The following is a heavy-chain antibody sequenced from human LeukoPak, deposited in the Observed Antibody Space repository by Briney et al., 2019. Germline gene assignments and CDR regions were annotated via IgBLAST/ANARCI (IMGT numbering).Heavy chain of an antibody. CDR2: IWYDGSNK. CDR3: ARVRGYSGYGALVY. D-gene: IGHD5-12*01. V-gene: IGHV3-33*01. CDR1: GFIFSSYG. J-gene: IGHJ4*02. Sequence: GGSLRLSCAASGFIFSSYGMHWVRQAPGKGLEWVAVIWYDGSNKYYADSVKGRFTISRDNSKNTLYLQMNSLRAEDTAVYYCARVRGYSGYGALVYWGQGTLVTVSS.